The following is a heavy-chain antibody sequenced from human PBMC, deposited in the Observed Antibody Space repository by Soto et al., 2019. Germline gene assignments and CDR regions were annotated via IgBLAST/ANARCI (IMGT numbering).Heavy chain of an antibody. J-gene: IGHJ4*02. CDR1: GFTFTNFG. CDR2: ISAHNGNT. CDR3: ARDLRGGDY. V-gene: IGHV1-18*01. Sequence: QVQLVQSGAEVKKAGASVKVSCKTSGFTFTNFGITWVRQAPGQGLEWMGWISAHNGNTQYAQKFQGRVTMTTDTSTSTAYMELRRLRSDDTALYYCARDLRGGDYWGQGALVTVSS. D-gene: IGHD3-16*01.